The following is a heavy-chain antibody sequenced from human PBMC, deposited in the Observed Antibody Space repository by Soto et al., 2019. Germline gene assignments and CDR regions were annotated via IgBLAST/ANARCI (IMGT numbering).Heavy chain of an antibody. V-gene: IGHV1-3*05. CDR1: GYTFTSYA. CDR2: INAGNGNT. Sequence: QVQLVQSGAEEKKPGASVKVSCKASGYTFTSYAMHWVRQAPGQRLEWMRWINAGNGNTKYSQKFQGRVTITRDTSASTAYMELSSLRSEDTAVYYCARSIVVVTALDYWGQGTLVPVSS. CDR3: ARSIVVVTALDY. J-gene: IGHJ4*02. D-gene: IGHD2-21*02.